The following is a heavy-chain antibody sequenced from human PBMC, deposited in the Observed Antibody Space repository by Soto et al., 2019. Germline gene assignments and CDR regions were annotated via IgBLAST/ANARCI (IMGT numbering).Heavy chain of an antibody. Sequence: GESLKISCKGSGYSFTSYWIGWVRLMPGKGLEWMGIIYPGDSDTRYSPSFQGQVTISADKSISTAYLQWSSLKASDTAMYYCARHPRTEQQLAKDYYYYGMDVWGQGTTVTVSS. CDR1: GYSFTSYW. D-gene: IGHD6-13*01. CDR3: ARHPRTEQQLAKDYYYYGMDV. J-gene: IGHJ6*02. CDR2: IYPGDSDT. V-gene: IGHV5-51*01.